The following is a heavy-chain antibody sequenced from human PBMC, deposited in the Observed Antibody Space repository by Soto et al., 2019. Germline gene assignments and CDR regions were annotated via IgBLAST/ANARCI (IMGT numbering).Heavy chain of an antibody. CDR3: ARDQEGELLGGFDY. J-gene: IGHJ4*02. D-gene: IGHD1-26*01. Sequence: QLQLQESGPGLVKPSETLSLTCTVSGGSISSSSYYWGWIRQPPGKGLEWIGSIYYSGSTYYNPSLKSRVTISVDTSKNQFSLKLSSVTAADTAVYYCARDQEGELLGGFDYWGQGTLVTVSS. CDR1: GGSISSSSYY. CDR2: IYYSGST. V-gene: IGHV4-39*02.